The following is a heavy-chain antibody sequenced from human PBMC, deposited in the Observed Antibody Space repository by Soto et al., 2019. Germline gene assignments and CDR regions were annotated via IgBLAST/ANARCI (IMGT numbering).Heavy chain of an antibody. D-gene: IGHD3-16*01. CDR3: ARGPRLGFYGMDV. J-gene: IGHJ6*02. Sequence: EVQLVESGGGLVQPGGSLRLSCAASGFTSSSYWMHWVRQAPGKGLVWVSRINSGDGSITGYADSVKGRSTVSRDNAKNTLYLQLNSLGVEDTAVYYCARGPRLGFYGMDVWGQGTTVTVSS. V-gene: IGHV3-74*01. CDR2: INSGDGSIT. CDR1: GFTSSSYW.